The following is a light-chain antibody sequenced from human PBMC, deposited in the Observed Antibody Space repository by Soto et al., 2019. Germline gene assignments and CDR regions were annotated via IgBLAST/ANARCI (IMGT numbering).Light chain of an antibody. J-gene: IGKJ1*01. CDR1: QSISSY. CDR2: AAS. Sequence: DIQMTQSPSTLSASVGDRVTITCRASQSISSYLNWYQQKPGKAPKLLIYAASSLPSGVPSRFSGSGSGTEFTLTISSLQPDDFANYYCQQYNSYSRTFGQGTKVDI. V-gene: IGKV1-5*01. CDR3: QQYNSYSRT.